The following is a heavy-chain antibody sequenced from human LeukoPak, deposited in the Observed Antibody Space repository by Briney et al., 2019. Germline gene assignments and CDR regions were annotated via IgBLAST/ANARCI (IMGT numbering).Heavy chain of an antibody. V-gene: IGHV1-46*01. CDR3: ARDVYTGVYYYGMDV. Sequence: ASVKVSCKASGYTFTSYYMHWVRQAPGQGLEWMGLINPSGGSTSYAQKFQGRVTMTRDTSTSTVYMELSSLRSEDTAVYYCARDVYTGVYYYGMDVWGQGTTVTVSS. CDR1: GYTFTSYY. CDR2: INPSGGST. J-gene: IGHJ6*02. D-gene: IGHD3-16*01.